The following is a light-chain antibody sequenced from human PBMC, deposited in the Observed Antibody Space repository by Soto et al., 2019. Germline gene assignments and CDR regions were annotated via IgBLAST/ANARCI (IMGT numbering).Light chain of an antibody. CDR1: QDIRHY. Sequence: TASPSSLSASIGDRVTITCQASQDIRHYLRWYQQNPGKAPKLLIYDASLLEPGVPSRFSGSGSGTDFSFTISSLQPEDISTYYCQQYYDLFPALGGGTKVDIK. CDR2: DAS. J-gene: IGKJ4*01. CDR3: QQYYDLFPA. V-gene: IGKV1-33*01.